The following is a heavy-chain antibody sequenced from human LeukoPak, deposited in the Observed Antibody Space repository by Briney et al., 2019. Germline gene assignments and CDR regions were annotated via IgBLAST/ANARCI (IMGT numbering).Heavy chain of an antibody. D-gene: IGHD1-1*01. CDR3: ARGSRTTGTRIDY. Sequence: SVKVSCKASGYTFTSYGISWVRQAPGQGLEWMGRIIPILGIANYAQKFQGRVTITADKSTSTAYMELSSLRSEDTAVYYCARGSRTTGTRIDYWGQGTLVTVSS. V-gene: IGHV1-69*04. CDR1: GYTFTSYG. CDR2: IIPILGIA. J-gene: IGHJ4*02.